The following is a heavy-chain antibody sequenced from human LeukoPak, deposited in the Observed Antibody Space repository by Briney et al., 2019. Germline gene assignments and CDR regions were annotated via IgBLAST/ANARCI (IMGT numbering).Heavy chain of an antibody. CDR2: INTDGSST. CDR3: ARERGYSGYDSFDY. CDR1: GFTFSSYW. J-gene: IGHJ4*02. D-gene: IGHD5-12*01. V-gene: IGHV3-74*01. Sequence: PGGSLRLSCAASGFTFSSYWMHWVRQAPGKGLLWVSRINTDGSSTTYADSVKGRFTISRDNAKNSLYLQMNSLRAEDTAVYYCARERGYSGYDSFDYWGQGTLVTVSS.